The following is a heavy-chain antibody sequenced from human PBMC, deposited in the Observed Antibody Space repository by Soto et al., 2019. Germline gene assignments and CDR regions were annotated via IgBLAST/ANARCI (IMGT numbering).Heavy chain of an antibody. D-gene: IGHD3-3*01. CDR1: GFTFSSYA. CDR3: AKGAVLRFLEWLSRGAFDI. J-gene: IGHJ3*02. CDR2: IRGSGGST. Sequence: PGGSLRLSCAASGFTFSSYAMSWVRQAPGKGLEWVSAIRGSGGSTYYADSVKGRFTISRDNSKNTLYLQMNSLRAEDTAVYYCAKGAVLRFLEWLSRGAFDIWGQGTMVTVSS. V-gene: IGHV3-23*01.